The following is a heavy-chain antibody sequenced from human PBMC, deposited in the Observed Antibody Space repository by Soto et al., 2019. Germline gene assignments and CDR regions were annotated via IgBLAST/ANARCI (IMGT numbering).Heavy chain of an antibody. CDR2: ISYDGSNK. CDR1: GFTFSSYG. J-gene: IGHJ3*02. CDR3: AKAGGLYCSSTSCYGDAFDI. Sequence: QVQLVESGGGVVQPGRSLRLSCAASGFTFSSYGMHWVRQAPGKGLEWVAVISYDGSNKYYADSVKGRFTISRDNSKNTLYLQMNSLRAEDTAVYYCAKAGGLYCSSTSCYGDAFDIWGQGTMVTVSS. D-gene: IGHD2-2*01. V-gene: IGHV3-30*18.